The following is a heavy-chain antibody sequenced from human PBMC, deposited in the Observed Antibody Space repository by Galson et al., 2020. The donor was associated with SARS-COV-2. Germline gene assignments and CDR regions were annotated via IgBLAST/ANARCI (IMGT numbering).Heavy chain of an antibody. CDR1: GYTFTSYY. CDR2: INPSGGST. Sequence: ASVKVSCKASGYTFTSYYMHWVRQAPGQGLEWMGIINPSGGSTSYAQKFQGRVTMTRDTSTSTVYMELSSLRSEDTAVYYCARDLTGTTSAYYYYGMDVWGQWTTVTVSS. CDR3: ARDLTGTTSAYYYYGMDV. V-gene: IGHV1-46*01. J-gene: IGHJ6*02. D-gene: IGHD1-20*01.